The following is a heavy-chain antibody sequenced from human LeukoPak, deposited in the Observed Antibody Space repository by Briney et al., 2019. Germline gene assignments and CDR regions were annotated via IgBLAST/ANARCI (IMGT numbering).Heavy chain of an antibody. D-gene: IGHD3-22*01. CDR1: GYTFTSYD. Sequence: GASVKVSCKASGYTFTSYDINWVRQATGQGLEWMGWMNPNSGNTGYAQKFQGRVTMTRNTSISAAYMELSSLRSEDTAVYYCARGLYYYDSSGYYHLAYWGQGTLVTVSS. CDR2: MNPNSGNT. CDR3: ARGLYYYDSSGYYHLAY. J-gene: IGHJ4*02. V-gene: IGHV1-8*01.